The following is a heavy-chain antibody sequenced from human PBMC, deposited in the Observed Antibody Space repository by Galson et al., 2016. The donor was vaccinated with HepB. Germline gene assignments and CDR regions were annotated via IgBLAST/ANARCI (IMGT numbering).Heavy chain of an antibody. CDR3: AKATGTSCYGALDV. Sequence: SLRLSCAASKFTFSKYAMTWVRQAPGKGLEWVSALNSIGGDTFYANSVKGRFTISRDNAKNTVSLQMNSLRAEDTAVYYCAKATGTSCYGALDVWGQGTTVTVSS. CDR2: LNSIGGDT. CDR1: KFTFSKYA. V-gene: IGHV3-23*01. D-gene: IGHD2-2*01. J-gene: IGHJ6*02.